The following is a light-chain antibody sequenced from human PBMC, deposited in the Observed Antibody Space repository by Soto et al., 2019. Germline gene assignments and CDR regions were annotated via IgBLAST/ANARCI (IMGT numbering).Light chain of an antibody. Sequence: QSALTQPPSASGSPGQSVTISCTGTCSDVGGYNYVSWYQQHPGKAPKLMIYEVSKRPSGVPDRFSGSKSGNTASLTVSGLQAEDEADYYCSSYAGSNNYVVFGGGTKLTVL. CDR3: SSYAGSNNYVV. CDR2: EVS. V-gene: IGLV2-8*01. J-gene: IGLJ2*01. CDR1: CSDVGGYNY.